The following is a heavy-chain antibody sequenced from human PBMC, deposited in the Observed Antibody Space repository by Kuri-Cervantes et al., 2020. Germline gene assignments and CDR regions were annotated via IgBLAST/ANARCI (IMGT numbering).Heavy chain of an antibody. J-gene: IGHJ6*02. Sequence: ASVKVSCKASGYTFTGYYMHWVRQAPGQGGEGMGWINPNSGGTNYAQKFQGRFTITSDRSISTAYMELSRLRSDDTAVYYCARDHVFPPPSTYDFWSGYYGVGGYYYYYGMDVWGQGTTVTVSS. CDR1: GYTFTGYY. CDR2: INPNSGGT. CDR3: ARDHVFPPPSTYDFWSGYYGVGGYYYYYGMDV. V-gene: IGHV1-2*02. D-gene: IGHD3-3*01.